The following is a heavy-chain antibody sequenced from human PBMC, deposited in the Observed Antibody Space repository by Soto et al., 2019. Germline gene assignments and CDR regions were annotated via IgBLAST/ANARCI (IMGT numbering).Heavy chain of an antibody. CDR3: ARVRMYYSSSQAAYYLDY. CDR2: ISSSGTYI. V-gene: IGHV3-21*01. CDR1: GFTFSDYA. Sequence: EVQLVESGGGLVKPGGSLRLSCAASGFTFSDYAMNWVRQSPGKGLEWVSSISSSGTYIYYADSLKGRFTISRDNAKNSVDLQMNRLRADDTAVYYCARVRMYYSSSQAAYYLDYWGQGVLVTVSS. J-gene: IGHJ4*02. D-gene: IGHD6-13*01.